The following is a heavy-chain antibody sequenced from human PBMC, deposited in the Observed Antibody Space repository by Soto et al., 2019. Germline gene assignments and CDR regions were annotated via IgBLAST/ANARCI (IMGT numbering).Heavy chain of an antibody. CDR1: GDTFISYD. CDR3: ARVLVYGSGRNWFDP. V-gene: IGHV1-8*01. CDR2: MNCNSGNT. Sequence: ASVKVSCKASGDTFISYDINWVRQAPGQGLEWMGWMNCNSGNTDYAQKFQGRVTMTRNTSISTAYMELSSLRSEDTAVYYCARVLVYGSGRNWFDPWGQGTLVTVSS. J-gene: IGHJ5*02. D-gene: IGHD3-10*01.